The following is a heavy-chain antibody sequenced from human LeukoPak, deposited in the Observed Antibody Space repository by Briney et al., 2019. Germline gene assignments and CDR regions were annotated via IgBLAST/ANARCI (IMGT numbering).Heavy chain of an antibody. D-gene: IGHD4-17*01. CDR3: ARHVYGEYGPGDY. CDR1: GGSFSSSSHF. J-gene: IGHJ4*02. V-gene: IGHV4-39*01. Sequence: SETLSLTCTVSGGSFSSSSHFWGWLRQPPGRGLEWIGSIRNSGNTYYSPSLKSRVTISVDTSKNQFSLKLSSVTAADTAVYYCARHVYGEYGPGDYWGQGILVIVSS. CDR2: IRNSGNT.